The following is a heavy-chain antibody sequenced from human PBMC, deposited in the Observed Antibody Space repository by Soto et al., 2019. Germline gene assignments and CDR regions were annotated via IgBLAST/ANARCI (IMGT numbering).Heavy chain of an antibody. J-gene: IGHJ4*02. CDR1: GVSITNTSYY. V-gene: IGHV4-39*01. Sequence: QLQLQESGPGLVKPSETLSLTCTVSGVSITNTSYYWGWIRQPPGKGLEWIGTIYFSGSTFYNPSLKSRLTISVDTSKNQFSLRLSSVTAADTAVYYCARHGSYWGQGTLVAVPS. CDR3: ARHGSY. CDR2: IYFSGST.